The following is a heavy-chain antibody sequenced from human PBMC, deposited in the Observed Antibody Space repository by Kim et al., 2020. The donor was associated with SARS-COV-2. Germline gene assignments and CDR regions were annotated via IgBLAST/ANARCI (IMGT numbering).Heavy chain of an antibody. CDR2: T. D-gene: IGHD2-21*01. CDR3: ARVWGDNWFDP. J-gene: IGHJ5*02. Sequence: TNYNPSLKSRVTISVDTSKNQFSLKLSSVTAADTAVYYCARVWGDNWFDPWGQGTLVTVSS. V-gene: IGHV4-59*01.